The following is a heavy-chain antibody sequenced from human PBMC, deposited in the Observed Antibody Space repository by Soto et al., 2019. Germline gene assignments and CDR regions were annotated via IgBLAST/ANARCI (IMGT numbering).Heavy chain of an antibody. D-gene: IGHD6-19*01. CDR3: AKDRRTYSSGWYVIEFVH. V-gene: IGHV3-23*01. Sequence: PXGSLRLPFSACGGTYSSYALIWVREAPGRGLDRFSAISGSGGSTYYADSVKGRFTMSRDNSKKTLYLQMNSLRAEDTAVYYGAKDRRTYSSGWYVIEFVHSGQGTVVTVSS. CDR2: ISGSGGST. CDR1: GGTYSSYA. J-gene: IGHJ5*02.